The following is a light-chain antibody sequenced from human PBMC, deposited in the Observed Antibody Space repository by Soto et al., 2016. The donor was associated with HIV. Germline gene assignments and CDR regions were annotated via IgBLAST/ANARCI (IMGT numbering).Light chain of an antibody. CDR2: AAS. J-gene: IGKJ2*01. V-gene: IGKV1-17*01. Sequence: DIQLTQSPSSLSASVGGRVTITCRASQDIRNDLGWYQQKPGKAPKRLLYAASSLQSGVPSRFSGSGSGTEFTLTISSLQPEDFATYYCQQYDDYPYTFGQGTKLEIK. CDR3: QQYDDYPYT. CDR1: QDIRND.